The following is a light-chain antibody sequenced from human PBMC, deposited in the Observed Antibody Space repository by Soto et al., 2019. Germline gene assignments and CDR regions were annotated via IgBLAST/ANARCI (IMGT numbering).Light chain of an antibody. CDR2: GAS. V-gene: IGKV3-20*01. Sequence: EMVLTQSPDTLSLSPGERATLSCRASQTVSSNYLAWYQQKPGQAPSLLFFGASIRATGIPDRFSGSGSGTDFTLTISRLEPEDFATYYCQQYNTYPWTFGQGTKVDIK. CDR1: QTVSSNY. CDR3: QQYNTYPWT. J-gene: IGKJ1*01.